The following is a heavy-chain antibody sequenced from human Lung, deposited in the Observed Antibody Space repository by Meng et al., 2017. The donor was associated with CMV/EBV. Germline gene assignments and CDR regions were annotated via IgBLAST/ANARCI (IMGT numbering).Heavy chain of an antibody. CDR3: ARERYSNYGLDY. Sequence: GGSLRLXXAASGFTFSDYYMSWIRQAPGKGLEWVSYISSSGSTIYYADSVKGRFTVSRDNAKNSLYLQMNSLRAEDTAVYYCARERYSNYGLDYWGQGTLVXVSS. J-gene: IGHJ4*02. D-gene: IGHD4-11*01. CDR1: GFTFSDYY. CDR2: ISSSGSTI. V-gene: IGHV3-11*04.